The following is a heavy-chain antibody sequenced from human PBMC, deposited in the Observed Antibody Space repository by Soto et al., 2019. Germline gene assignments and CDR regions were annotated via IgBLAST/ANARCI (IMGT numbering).Heavy chain of an antibody. D-gene: IGHD4-17*01. V-gene: IGHV3-7*01. CDR3: AGERYGDLGFDP. CDR1: GFTFSSYW. J-gene: IGHJ5*02. Sequence: EVQLVESGGGLVQPGGSLRLSCAASGFTFSSYWMSWVRQAPGKGLEWVANIKQDGSEKYYVDSVKGRFSISRDNAKNSLYLQMNSLRAEDTAVYFCAGERYGDLGFDPWGQGTLVTVSS. CDR2: IKQDGSEK.